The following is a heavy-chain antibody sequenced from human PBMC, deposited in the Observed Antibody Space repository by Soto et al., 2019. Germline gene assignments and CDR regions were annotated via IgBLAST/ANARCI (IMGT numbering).Heavy chain of an antibody. V-gene: IGHV3-48*01. CDR2: ISSSSSTI. CDR3: ARAYRIVVVVAAGIDKDGYYYYYGMDV. D-gene: IGHD2-15*01. J-gene: IGHJ6*02. Sequence: GGSLRLSCAAFGFTFSSYSMNWVRQAPGKGLEWVSYISSSSSTIYYADSVKGRFTISRDNAKNSLYLQMNSLRAEDTAVYYCARAYRIVVVVAAGIDKDGYYYYYGMDVWGQGTTVTVSS. CDR1: GFTFSSYS.